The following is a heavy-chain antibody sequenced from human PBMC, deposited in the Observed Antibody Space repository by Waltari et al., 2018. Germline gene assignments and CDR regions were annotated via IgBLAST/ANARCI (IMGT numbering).Heavy chain of an antibody. V-gene: IGHV4-59*01. CDR1: GGSISTYY. Sequence: QVQLQESGPGLVKPSETLFLTCSVSGGSISTYYCNWIRQPPGKGLEWIGYMHYSGRTSYNPSLKSRVTISVDTSKNQFSLTLSSVTAADTAVYYCASGSGSYFLFDYWGQGTLVTVSS. D-gene: IGHD1-26*01. CDR2: MHYSGRT. CDR3: ASGSGSYFLFDY. J-gene: IGHJ4*02.